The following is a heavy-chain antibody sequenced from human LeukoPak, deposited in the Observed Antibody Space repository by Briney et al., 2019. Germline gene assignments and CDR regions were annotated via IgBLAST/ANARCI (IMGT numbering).Heavy chain of an antibody. CDR1: GFIFSSYW. Sequence: GGSLRLSCAASGFIFSSYWMSWVRQAPGKGLEWVANIKQDGSEKYYVDSVKGRFTISRDNAKNSLYLQMNSLRAEDTAVYYCARENVEQWLGYWGQGTLVTVSS. V-gene: IGHV3-7*01. D-gene: IGHD6-19*01. CDR3: ARENVEQWLGY. CDR2: IKQDGSEK. J-gene: IGHJ4*02.